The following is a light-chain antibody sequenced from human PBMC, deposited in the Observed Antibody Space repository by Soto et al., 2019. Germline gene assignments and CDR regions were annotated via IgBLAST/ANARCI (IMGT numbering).Light chain of an antibody. Sequence: EIVMTQSPATLSVSPGERATLSCRASQSVSSNLAWYQQKPGQAPRLLIYGASTRPTGIPARFSVSGSGTEFTLTILSLQSEDFAVYYCQQYNNWPPGTFGQGTKVEIK. V-gene: IGKV3-15*01. CDR1: QSVSSN. CDR3: QQYNNWPPGT. J-gene: IGKJ1*01. CDR2: GAS.